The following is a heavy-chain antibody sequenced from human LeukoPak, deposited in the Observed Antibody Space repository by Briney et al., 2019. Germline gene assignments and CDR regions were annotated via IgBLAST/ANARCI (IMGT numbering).Heavy chain of an antibody. D-gene: IGHD3-22*01. CDR2: IYYSGST. J-gene: IGHJ4*02. V-gene: IGHV4-59*01. Sequence: SETLSLTGTVSGGSISSYYWSWIRQPPGKGLEWIGYIYYSGSTNYNPSLKSRVTISVDTSKNQFSLKLSSVTAADTAVYYCARLHYDSSGYYYFDYWGQGTLVTVSS. CDR1: GGSISSYY. CDR3: ARLHYDSSGYYYFDY.